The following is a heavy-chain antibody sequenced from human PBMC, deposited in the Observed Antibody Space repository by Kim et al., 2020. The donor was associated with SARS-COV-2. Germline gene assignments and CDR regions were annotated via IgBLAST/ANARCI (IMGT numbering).Heavy chain of an antibody. CDR2: IYYSGST. V-gene: IGHV4-59*13. D-gene: IGHD6-13*01. CDR1: GGSISSYY. Sequence: SETLSLTCTVSGGSISSYYWSWIRQPPGKGLEWIGYIYYSGSTNYNPSLKSRVTISVDTSKNQFSLKLSSVTAADTAVYYCARGRTIAAAGYWYFDLWGRGTLVTVSS. J-gene: IGHJ2*01. CDR3: ARGRTIAAAGYWYFDL.